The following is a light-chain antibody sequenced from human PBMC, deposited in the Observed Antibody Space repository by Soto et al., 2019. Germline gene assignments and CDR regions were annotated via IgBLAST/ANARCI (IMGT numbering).Light chain of an antibody. J-gene: IGKJ5*01. CDR1: QSVSGN. Sequence: EIVMTQSPATLSVSPGERATLSCRARQSVSGNLAWYQQKPGQAPRLLIYGASTRATGIPARFSGSGSGTDFTLTIISLQSEDFALYYCQQYNNWLPAFGQGTRLVIK. V-gene: IGKV3-15*01. CDR3: QQYNNWLPA. CDR2: GAS.